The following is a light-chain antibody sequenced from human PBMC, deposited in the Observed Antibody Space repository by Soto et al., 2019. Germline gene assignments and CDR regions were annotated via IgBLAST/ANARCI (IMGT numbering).Light chain of an antibody. CDR2: HTS. CDR3: QHRSNWPPMYT. J-gene: IGKJ2*01. Sequence: EIVLTQSPATLSLSPGERATLSCRASQSVSGFLAWYQQKSGQAPRLLIYHTSKRATGIPARFSGSGSGTDFTLTISSLEPEDFAIYHCQHRSNWPPMYTFGQGTKLEIK. CDR1: QSVSGF. V-gene: IGKV3-11*01.